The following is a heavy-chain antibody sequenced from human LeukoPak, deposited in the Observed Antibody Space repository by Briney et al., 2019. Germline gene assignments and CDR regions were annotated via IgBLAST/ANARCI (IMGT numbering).Heavy chain of an antibody. CDR3: AKDNSHYYYYYMDV. J-gene: IGHJ6*03. CDR1: GFTFSSYA. V-gene: IGHV3-23*01. D-gene: IGHD5-18*01. CDR2: ISGSGGST. Sequence: GGSLRLSCAASGFTFSSYAMSWVCQAPGKGLEWVSAISGSGGSTYYADSVKGRFTISRDNSKNTLYLQMNSLRAEDTAVYSCAKDNSHYYYYYMDVWGKGTTVTVSS.